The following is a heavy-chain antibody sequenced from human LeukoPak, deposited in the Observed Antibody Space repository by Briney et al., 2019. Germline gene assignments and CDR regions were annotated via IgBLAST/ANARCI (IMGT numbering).Heavy chain of an antibody. V-gene: IGHV3-23*01. Sequence: GGSLRLSCTTSGFTFSSYALSWVRQAPGKGLEWVSGIRVSGSTYYPDSVTGRFTISRDNSKNTLYLQMNSLRPEDTAVYYCAKKPPARWGQGTLVTVSS. CDR3: AKKPPAR. J-gene: IGHJ4*02. CDR2: IRVSGST. CDR1: GFTFSSYA.